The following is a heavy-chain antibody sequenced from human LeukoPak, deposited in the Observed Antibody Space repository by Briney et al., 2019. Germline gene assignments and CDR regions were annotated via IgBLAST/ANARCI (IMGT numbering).Heavy chain of an antibody. D-gene: IGHD3-22*01. Sequence: GGSLRLSCAAAGFIFSSYAMQWFRQAPGKGLEWVAVISYDGSNKYYADSVKGRFTISRDNSKNTLYLQMNSLRAEDTAVYYCAGGYYYAPYDYWGQGTLVTVSS. V-gene: IGHV3-30-3*01. J-gene: IGHJ4*02. CDR1: GFIFSSYA. CDR3: AGGYYYAPYDY. CDR2: ISYDGSNK.